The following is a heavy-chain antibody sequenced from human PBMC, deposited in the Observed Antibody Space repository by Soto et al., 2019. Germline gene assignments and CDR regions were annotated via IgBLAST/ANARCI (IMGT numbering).Heavy chain of an antibody. J-gene: IGHJ5*02. CDR1: GGSISSYY. CDR2: IYYSGST. Sequence: PSETLCLTCTVSGGSISSYYWSGIRQPPGKGLEWIGYIYYSGSTNYNPSLKSRVTISVDTSKNQFSLKLSSVTAADTAVYYCARAEQLVPSSISPPTHWFAPWGQGTLVSVS. D-gene: IGHD6-6*01. V-gene: IGHV4-59*01. CDR3: ARAEQLVPSSISPPTHWFAP.